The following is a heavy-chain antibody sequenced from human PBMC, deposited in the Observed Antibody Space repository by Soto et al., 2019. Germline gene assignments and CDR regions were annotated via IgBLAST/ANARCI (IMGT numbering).Heavy chain of an antibody. CDR3: ARALDAAKNSKDTWFDP. J-gene: IGHJ5*02. D-gene: IGHD2-15*01. V-gene: IGHV4-59*01. CDR2: IYYSGSS. CDR1: GGSISSYY. Sequence: PSETLSLTCTVSGGSISSYYWSWIRQPPGKGLEWIGYIYYSGSSNYNPSLKSRVTISADTSKNQLSLKLRSVTAEDTAVYYCARALDAAKNSKDTWFDPWGQGTLVTVSS.